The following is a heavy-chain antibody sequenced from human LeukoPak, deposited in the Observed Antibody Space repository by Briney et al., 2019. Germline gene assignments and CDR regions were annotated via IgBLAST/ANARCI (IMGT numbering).Heavy chain of an antibody. J-gene: IGHJ5*02. D-gene: IGHD3-10*01. CDR1: GFTFNGYN. CDR3: ARDLGVVRGVIGWFDP. V-gene: IGHV3-21*01. Sequence: PGGSLRLSCAASGFTFNGYNMNWVRRAPGKGLEWVSSISTSSSYIYYADSVKGRFTISRDNAKNSLYLQMNSLRAEDTAVYYCARDLGVVRGVIGWFDPWGQGTLVTVSS. CDR2: ISTSSSYI.